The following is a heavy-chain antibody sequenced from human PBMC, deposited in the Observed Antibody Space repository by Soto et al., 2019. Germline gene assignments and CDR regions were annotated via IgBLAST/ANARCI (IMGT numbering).Heavy chain of an antibody. CDR2: IYYSGST. CDR1: GGSISSYY. J-gene: IGHJ4*02. D-gene: IGHD3-3*01. Sequence: QVQLQESGPGLVKPSETLSLTCTVSGGSISSYYWSWIRQPPGKGLEWIGYIYYSGSTNYNPSLKSRVTISVDTSKNQFSLKLSSVTAADTAVYYCARVGGDYDFWSGYRYYFDYWGQGTLVTVSS. V-gene: IGHV4-59*01. CDR3: ARVGGDYDFWSGYRYYFDY.